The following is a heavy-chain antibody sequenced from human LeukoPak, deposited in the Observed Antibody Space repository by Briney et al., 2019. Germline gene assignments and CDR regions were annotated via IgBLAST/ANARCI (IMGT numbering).Heavy chain of an antibody. J-gene: IGHJ4*02. CDR3: ARVSSWSGFDY. CDR1: GGSIGSYY. D-gene: IGHD6-13*01. Sequence: SETLSLTCTVSGGSIGSYYWSWIRQPTGKGLEWIGRIYTSGSTNYNPSLKSRVTMSVDTSKNQFSLKLSSVTAADTAVYYCARVSSWSGFDYWGQGTLVTVSS. CDR2: IYTSGST. V-gene: IGHV4-4*07.